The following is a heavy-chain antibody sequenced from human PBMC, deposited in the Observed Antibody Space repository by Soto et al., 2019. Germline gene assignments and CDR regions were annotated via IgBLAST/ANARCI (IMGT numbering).Heavy chain of an antibody. V-gene: IGHV1-69*06. J-gene: IGHJ6*02. Sequence: QVQLGQSGAEEKKPGSSVKVSCKASGGPFSNYGISWVRQVPGQGLEWMGGIIPVFGTPNYAQKFQVRVTITADRSTRTAYMELSSLRSEDTAVYYCARDRHDYGDYYYGMEVWGQGTTVTVSS. D-gene: IGHD4-17*01. CDR1: GGPFSNYG. CDR2: IIPVFGTP. CDR3: ARDRHDYGDYYYGMEV.